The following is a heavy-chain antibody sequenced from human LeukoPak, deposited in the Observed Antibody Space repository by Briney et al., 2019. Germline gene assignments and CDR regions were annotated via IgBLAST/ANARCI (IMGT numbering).Heavy chain of an antibody. CDR3: ARLQGITPQPMTEGFDI. V-gene: IGHV3-74*01. CDR2: ISPDGSST. CDR1: GLSFSSSW. Sequence: GGSLRLSCAASGLSFSSSWMLWVRQTPGKGLVWLSRISPDGSSTSYADSVKGRFTVSRDIARNTLSLQVNSLRAEDSAVYYCARLQGITPQPMTEGFDIWGQGTMVTVSS. J-gene: IGHJ3*02. D-gene: IGHD3-16*01.